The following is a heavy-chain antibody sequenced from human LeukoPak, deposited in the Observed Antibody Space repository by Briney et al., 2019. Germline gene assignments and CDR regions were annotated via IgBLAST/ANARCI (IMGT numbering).Heavy chain of an antibody. J-gene: IGHJ4*02. V-gene: IGHV4-39*01. Sequence: SETLSLTCIVSGGSISSSSYYWGWIRQPPGKGLEWIGSIYYSGSTYYNPSLESRITISVDTSKNQFSLKLSSVTAADTAVYYCASEKASGYRYTIDYWGQGNLVTVSS. CDR2: IYYSGST. CDR1: GGSISSSSYY. CDR3: ASEKASGYRYTIDY. D-gene: IGHD5-12*01.